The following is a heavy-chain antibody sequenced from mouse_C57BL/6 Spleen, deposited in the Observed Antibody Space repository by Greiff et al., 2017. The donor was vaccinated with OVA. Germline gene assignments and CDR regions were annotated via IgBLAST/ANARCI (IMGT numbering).Heavy chain of an antibody. CDR2: INPNNGGT. V-gene: IGHV1-26*01. J-gene: IGHJ2*01. D-gene: IGHD2-4*01. CDR1: GYTFTDYY. Sequence: VQLQQSGPELVKPGASVKISCKASGYTFTDYYMNWVKQSHGKSLEWIGDINPNNGGTSYNQKFKGKATLTVDKSSSTAYMELRILTSEDSAVYYCARWIYYDYDDFDYWGQGTTLTVSS. CDR3: ARWIYYDYDDFDY.